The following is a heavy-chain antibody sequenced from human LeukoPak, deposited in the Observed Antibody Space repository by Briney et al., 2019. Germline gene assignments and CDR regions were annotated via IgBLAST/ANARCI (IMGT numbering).Heavy chain of an antibody. CDR2: ISSSSSYI. Sequence: GGSLRLSCAASASGFAFSSYSMNWVRQAPGKGLEWVSSISSSSSYIYYADSLKGRFTISRDNAKNSLYLQMNSLRAEDTAVYYCARDLTGSRTFDYWGQGTLVTVSS. J-gene: IGHJ4*02. D-gene: IGHD1-26*01. CDR3: ARDLTGSRTFDY. CDR1: GFAFSSYS. V-gene: IGHV3-21*01.